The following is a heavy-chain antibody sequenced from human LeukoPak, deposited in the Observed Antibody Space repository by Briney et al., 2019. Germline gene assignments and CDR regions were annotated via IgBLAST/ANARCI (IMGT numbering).Heavy chain of an antibody. V-gene: IGHV1-2*06. CDR3: ARENGEPYYDFWSGYHPAHFDY. CDR2: INPNSGGT. CDR1: GYTFTAYY. Sequence: ASVKVSCKASGYTFTAYYIHWVRQAPGQGLEWMGRINPNSGGTNYAQKFQGRVTMTRDTSISTAYMELSRLRSDDTAVYYCARENGEPYYDFWSGYHPAHFDYWGQGTLVTVSS. D-gene: IGHD3-3*01. J-gene: IGHJ4*02.